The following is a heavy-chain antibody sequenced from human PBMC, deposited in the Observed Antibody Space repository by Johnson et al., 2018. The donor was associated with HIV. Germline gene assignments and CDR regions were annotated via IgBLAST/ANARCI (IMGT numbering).Heavy chain of an antibody. J-gene: IGHJ3*02. CDR2: ISYDGSNK. CDR3: ASDSEYGLAWGWAFDI. V-gene: IGHV3-30*04. CDR1: GFTFSNYA. Sequence: QVQLVESGGGVVQPGRSLRLSCAASGFTFSNYAIHWVRQAPGKGLEWVALISYDGSNKYYADSVKGRFTISRDISKSRLYLQTDSLRADDTAVYYCASDSEYGLAWGWAFDIWGQGTMVTVSS. D-gene: IGHD6-19*01.